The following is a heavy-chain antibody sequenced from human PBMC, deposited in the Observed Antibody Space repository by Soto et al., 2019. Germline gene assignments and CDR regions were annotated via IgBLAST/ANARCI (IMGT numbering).Heavy chain of an antibody. CDR1: GFTFSGSD. CDR2: IGTAGDT. Sequence: GGSLRLSCEASGFTFSGSDMHWVRQPTGKGLEWVSSIGTAGDTYYAVSVKGRFTISRDNAKNSLSLQMNSLRAGDMAVYFCAKSQEIGTHFFDSWGQGTQVTVSS. CDR3: AKSQEIGTHFFDS. D-gene: IGHD6-13*01. J-gene: IGHJ4*02. V-gene: IGHV3-13*01.